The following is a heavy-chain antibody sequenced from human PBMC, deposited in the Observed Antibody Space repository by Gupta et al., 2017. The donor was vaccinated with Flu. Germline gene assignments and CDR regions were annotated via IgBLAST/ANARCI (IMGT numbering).Heavy chain of an antibody. CDR2: IYHSGST. Sequence: QVQLQESGPGLVKPSETLSLTCAVSGYSISSGYYWGWIRQPPGKGLEWIGSIYHSGSTYYNPSLKSRVTISVDTSKNQFSLKLSSVTAADTAVYYCAREQDRPPVRGVIITRGAFPSEIDYWGQGTLVTVSS. CDR3: AREQDRPPVRGVIITRGAFPSEIDY. CDR1: GYSISSGYY. V-gene: IGHV4-38-2*02. D-gene: IGHD3-10*01. J-gene: IGHJ4*02.